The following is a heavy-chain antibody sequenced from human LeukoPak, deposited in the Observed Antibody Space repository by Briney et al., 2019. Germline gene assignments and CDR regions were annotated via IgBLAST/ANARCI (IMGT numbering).Heavy chain of an antibody. D-gene: IGHD6-19*01. CDR3: ARDWAGYSSGWYPPDY. CDR1: GYTFTSYG. J-gene: IGHJ4*02. Sequence: GASVKVSCKASGYTFTSYGISRVRQAPGQGLEWMGWISAYNGNTNYAQKLQGRVTMTTDTSTSTAYMELRSLRSDDTAVYYCARDWAGYSSGWYPPDYWGQGTLVTVSS. V-gene: IGHV1-18*01. CDR2: ISAYNGNT.